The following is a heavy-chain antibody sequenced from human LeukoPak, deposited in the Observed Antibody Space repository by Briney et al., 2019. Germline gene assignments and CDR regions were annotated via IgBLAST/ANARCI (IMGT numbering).Heavy chain of an antibody. D-gene: IGHD5-18*01. J-gene: IGHJ4*02. Sequence: ASVRLSCAACGYTFTLYYMHCVRHARGQGLEGRGIINPSSGSTSYEQKVKGRVTMTRDTSMSKVYLELRSLRAKDMAVCYCARRRWVQLGSPIDYWGQGTLVTVSS. CDR3: ARRRWVQLGSPIDY. V-gene: IGHV1-46*01. CDR1: GYTFTLYY. CDR2: INPSSGST.